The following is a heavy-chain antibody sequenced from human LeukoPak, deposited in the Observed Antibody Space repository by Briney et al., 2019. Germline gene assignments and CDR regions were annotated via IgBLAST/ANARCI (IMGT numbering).Heavy chain of an antibody. V-gene: IGHV3-23*01. CDR3: AKDSDSSGYYPFDY. CDR1: GVTFAGYA. CDR2: ISGSGGST. J-gene: IGHJ4*02. Sequence: GGSLRLSCAASGVTFAGYAMSWVRQAPGKGLEWVSTISGSGGSTYYADSVKGRFTISRDNSKNTLYLQMNSLRAEDTAVYYCAKDSDSSGYYPFDYWGQGTLVTVSS. D-gene: IGHD3-22*01.